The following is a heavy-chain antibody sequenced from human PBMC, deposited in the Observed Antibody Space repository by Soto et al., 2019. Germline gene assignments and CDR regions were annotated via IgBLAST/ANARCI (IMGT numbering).Heavy chain of an antibody. J-gene: IGHJ6*02. V-gene: IGHV1-18*01. CDR3: AREGYYSGSGTYSPPRYYGMDA. CDR1: GYRFIDYG. D-gene: IGHD3-10*01. CDR2: ISDYNGNT. Sequence: QVRLEQSGAEVKQPGASVKVSCKASGYRFIDYGITWVRQAPGQGLEWMGWISDYNGNTHYGKKFQGRVTMTKDTSTRTAYMELKSLRSDDTAVYFCAREGYYSGSGTYSPPRYYGMDAWGQGTTVTVSS.